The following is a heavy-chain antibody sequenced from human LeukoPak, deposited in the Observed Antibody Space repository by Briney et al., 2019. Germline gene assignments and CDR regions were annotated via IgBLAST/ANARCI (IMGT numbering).Heavy chain of an antibody. D-gene: IGHD5-12*01. CDR1: GGSISSSSYY. Sequence: SETLSLTCTVSGGSISSSSYYWGWIRQPPGKGLEWIGSIYYSGSTYYNPSLKSRVTISVDTSKNQFSLKLSSVTAADTAVYYCARRSVRGYDLFHFDYWGQGTLVTVSS. J-gene: IGHJ4*02. V-gene: IGHV4-39*07. CDR3: ARRSVRGYDLFHFDY. CDR2: IYYSGST.